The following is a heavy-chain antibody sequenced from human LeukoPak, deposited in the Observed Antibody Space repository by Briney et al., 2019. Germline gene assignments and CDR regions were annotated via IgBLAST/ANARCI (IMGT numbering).Heavy chain of an antibody. D-gene: IGHD6-19*01. CDR2: ISSSGSTI. CDR1: GFTFSSYE. J-gene: IGHJ6*02. Sequence: GGSLRLSCAASGFTFSSYEMNWVRQAPGKGLEWVSYISSSGSTIYYTDSVKGRFTISRDNAKNSLYLQMNSLRAEDTAVYYCARLRGWTYGMDVWGQGTTVTVSS. CDR3: ARLRGWTYGMDV. V-gene: IGHV3-48*03.